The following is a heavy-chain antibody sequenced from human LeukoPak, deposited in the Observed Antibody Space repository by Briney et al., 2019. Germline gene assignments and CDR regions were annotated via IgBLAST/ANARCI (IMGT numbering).Heavy chain of an antibody. D-gene: IGHD3-3*01. V-gene: IGHV3-48*03. Sequence: PGGSLRLSCAASGFTFSSYEMNWVRQAPGKGLEWVSYISISDSTIYYADSVKGRFTISRDNAKNSLYLQMHSLKTEDTDFYYCARDAGWRLDPWGKGTLVTVSS. CDR2: ISISDSTI. J-gene: IGHJ5*02. CDR1: GFTFSSYE. CDR3: ARDAGWRLDP.